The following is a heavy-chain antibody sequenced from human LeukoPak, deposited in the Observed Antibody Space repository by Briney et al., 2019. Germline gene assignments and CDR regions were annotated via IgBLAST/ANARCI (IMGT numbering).Heavy chain of an antibody. V-gene: IGHV3-43*02. CDR3: ARDGLGIDY. CDR2: ISGDGGNT. CDR1: GFTFDNYV. D-gene: IGHD3-10*01. Sequence: GGSLRLSCAASGFTFDNYVMHWVRQAPGKSLEWVSLISGDGGNTYYADSVKGRFTISRDNAKKSLYLQMNSLRAEDTAVYYCARDGLGIDYWGQGTLVTVSS. J-gene: IGHJ4*02.